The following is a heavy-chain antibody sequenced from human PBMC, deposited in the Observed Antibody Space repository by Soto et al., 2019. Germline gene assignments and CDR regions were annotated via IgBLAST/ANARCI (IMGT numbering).Heavy chain of an antibody. CDR1: GFTFTNYW. J-gene: IGHJ4*02. CDR3: GTTFEY. CDR2: TNDDGRRT. V-gene: IGHV3-74*01. Sequence: EVQLVESGGGVVQPGGSLRLSCAASGFTFTNYWMHWVRQVPGEGQVWFSSTNDDGRRTWYADSVRGRFAMSRDNARNTVYLQMNSLRAEDTAVDYCGTTFEYWGQGNPVTISS. D-gene: IGHD1-26*01.